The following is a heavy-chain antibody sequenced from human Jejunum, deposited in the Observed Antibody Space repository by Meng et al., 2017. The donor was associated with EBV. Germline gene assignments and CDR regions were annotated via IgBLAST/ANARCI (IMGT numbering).Heavy chain of an antibody. CDR1: GFPVSSSY. CDR3: ARKYGGDY. CDR2: IYGDGRT. J-gene: IGHJ4*02. V-gene: IGHV3-53*01. Sequence: EVQLVESGGGLIQPGGALRLSCAASGFPVSSSYMSWVRQAPGKGLEWVSVIYGDGRTYYADSVKGRFTISRDSSKNTIYLQMNSLRVDDTALYYCARKYGGDYWGQGTLVTVSS. D-gene: IGHD2-2*01.